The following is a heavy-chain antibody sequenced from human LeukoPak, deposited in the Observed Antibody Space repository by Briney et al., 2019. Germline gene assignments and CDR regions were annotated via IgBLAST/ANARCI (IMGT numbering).Heavy chain of an antibody. J-gene: IGHJ4*02. V-gene: IGHV3-7*01. CDR3: VSDDSRYSGSPDY. Sequence: PGGSLRLSCAASGFTFSRYWMSWVRQTPGKGLEWVANIKEDGSEKYYVDSVKGRFTISRDNGRNSLYLQINSLRAEDTAVYYCVSDDSRYSGSPDYWGQGTLVTVSS. CDR1: GFTFSRYW. D-gene: IGHD1-26*01. CDR2: IKEDGSEK.